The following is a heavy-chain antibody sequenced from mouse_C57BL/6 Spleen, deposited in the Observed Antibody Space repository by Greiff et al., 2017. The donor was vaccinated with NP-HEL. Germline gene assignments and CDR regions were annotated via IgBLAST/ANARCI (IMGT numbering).Heavy chain of an antibody. Sequence: QVQLQQPGAELVKPGASVKLSCKASGYTFTSYWMQWVKQRPGQGLEWIGEIDPSDSYTNYNQKFKGKATLTVDTSSSTAYMQLSSLTSEDSAVYYCARHYGSSYFYYFDYWGQGTTLTVSS. CDR2: IDPSDSYT. D-gene: IGHD1-1*01. V-gene: IGHV1-50*01. CDR3: ARHYGSSYFYYFDY. J-gene: IGHJ2*01. CDR1: GYTFTSYW.